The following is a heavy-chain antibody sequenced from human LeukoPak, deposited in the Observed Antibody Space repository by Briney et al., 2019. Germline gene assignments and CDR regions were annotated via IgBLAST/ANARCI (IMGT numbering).Heavy chain of an antibody. CDR3: ARDLEVRGVIIRNFDY. CDR1: GFTFSSYG. CDR2: ISSSSSYI. D-gene: IGHD3-10*01. Sequence: GGSLRLSCAASGFTFSSYGMNWVRQAPGKGLEWVSSISSSSSYIYYADSVKGRFTISRDNAKNSLYLQMNSLRAKDTAVYYCARDLEVRGVIIRNFDYWGQGTLVTVSS. V-gene: IGHV3-21*01. J-gene: IGHJ4*02.